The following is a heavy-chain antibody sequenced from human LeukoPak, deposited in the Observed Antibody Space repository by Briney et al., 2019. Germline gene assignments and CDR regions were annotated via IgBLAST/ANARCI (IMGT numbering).Heavy chain of an antibody. CDR2: IKSNADAGKT. CDR3: TSGPGGYYDTSGYVSQDY. D-gene: IGHD3-22*01. CDR1: GFTFSSYE. Sequence: GGSLRLSCAASGFTFSSYEMNWVRQAPGKGLEWVGRIKSNADAGKTDYGAPVKGRFTISRDDSKNTLYLQMNSLKTEDTGVYYCTSGPGGYYDTSGYVSQDYWGQGTLVTVSS. V-gene: IGHV3-15*01. J-gene: IGHJ4*02.